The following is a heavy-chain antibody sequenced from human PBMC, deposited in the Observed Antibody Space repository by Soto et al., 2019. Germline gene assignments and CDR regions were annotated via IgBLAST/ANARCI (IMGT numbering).Heavy chain of an antibody. Sequence: GASVKVSCKASGYIFANYAMQWVRQAPGQGLEWMGYINPGNGNTKYSQKFQGRLTISRDTSANTVYMDLSSLTSNDTAIYYCARVVNNFSGSGDTRFDPRGRPTQVSVSS. V-gene: IGHV1-3*01. D-gene: IGHD3-10*01. CDR2: INPGNGNT. CDR1: GYIFANYA. J-gene: IGHJ5*02. CDR3: ARVVNNFSGSGDTRFDP.